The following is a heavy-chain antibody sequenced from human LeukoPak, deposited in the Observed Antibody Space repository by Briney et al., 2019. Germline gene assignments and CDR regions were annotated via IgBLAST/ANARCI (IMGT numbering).Heavy chain of an antibody. V-gene: IGHV3-53*01. CDR3: ARVGSGSYYPR. Sequence: PGGSLRLSCAASGFTVNSTYMNWVRQAPGKGLEWVSVIYTGDGTYYADSVKGRFTISRDNSKNTVFLQMNSLRAEDTGVYYCARVGSGSYYPRWGQGTLVTVSS. D-gene: IGHD1-26*01. CDR2: IYTGDGT. J-gene: IGHJ4*02. CDR1: GFTVNSTY.